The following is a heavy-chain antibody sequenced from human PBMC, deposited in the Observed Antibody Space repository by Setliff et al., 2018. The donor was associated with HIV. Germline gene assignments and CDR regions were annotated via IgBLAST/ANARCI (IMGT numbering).Heavy chain of an antibody. CDR2: IYPGDSDT. D-gene: IGHD3-16*01. J-gene: IGHJ4*02. CDR1: GYSFTSYW. Sequence: GESLKISCKGSGYSFTSYWIGWVRQMSGKGLEWMGIIYPGDSDTRYSPSFQGQVTISVDKSTNTAFLQWTSLRASDTAMYYCTRLWHENWGGVDYWGQGTLVTVSS. CDR3: TRLWHENWGGVDY. V-gene: IGHV5-51*01.